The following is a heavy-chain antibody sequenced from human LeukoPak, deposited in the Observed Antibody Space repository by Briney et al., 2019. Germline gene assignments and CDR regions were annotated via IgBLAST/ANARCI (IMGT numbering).Heavy chain of an antibody. CDR2: IIGSGGIT. CDR1: GFTFSSYA. D-gene: IGHD2-21*01. V-gene: IGHV3-23*01. Sequence: GGSLRLSCAASGFTFSSYAMSWVRQAPGKGLEWVSAIIGSGGITYYADSVKGRFTISRDNPKNTLYLQMNSLRAEDTAIYYCAKDQGEFDYWGQGTLVTVSS. J-gene: IGHJ4*02. CDR3: AKDQGEFDY.